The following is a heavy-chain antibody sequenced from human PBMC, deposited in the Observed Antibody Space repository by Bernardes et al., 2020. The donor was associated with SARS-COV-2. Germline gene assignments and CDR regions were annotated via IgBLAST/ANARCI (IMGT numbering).Heavy chain of an antibody. Sequence: SETLSLTCTVSGASISSGDYYWSWVRQTPGRGLEWIGYIHNSGSTYYNPSLRSRLSMSLDKSKNQFSLKLSSVTAADTAMYYCARDPRSCTPSSCPWRFDHWGQGALVTVSS. CDR2: IHNSGST. CDR1: GASISSGDYY. CDR3: ARDPRSCTPSSCPWRFDH. V-gene: IGHV4-30-4*01. D-gene: IGHD2-8*01. J-gene: IGHJ4*02.